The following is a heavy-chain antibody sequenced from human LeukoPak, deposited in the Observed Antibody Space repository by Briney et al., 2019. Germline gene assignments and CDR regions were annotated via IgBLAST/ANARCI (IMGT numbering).Heavy chain of an antibody. Sequence: GGSLRLSRAASGFTFSTYTMNWVRQAPGKGPEYVSSISSDSSHIHYADSVKGRFAISRDNAKNSLYLQLNSLRADDTAVYYCVGGDGREFWGQGTLVTVSS. J-gene: IGHJ4*02. V-gene: IGHV3-21*01. D-gene: IGHD5-24*01. CDR1: GFTFSTYT. CDR3: VGGDGREF. CDR2: ISSDSSHI.